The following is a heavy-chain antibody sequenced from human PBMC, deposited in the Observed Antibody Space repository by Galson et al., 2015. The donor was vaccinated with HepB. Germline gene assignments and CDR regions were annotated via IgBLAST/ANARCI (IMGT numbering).Heavy chain of an antibody. D-gene: IGHD1-14*01. CDR3: ARDPSRKGNWYFDL. V-gene: IGHV3-33*01. CDR2: IWYDGSNK. CDR1: GFTFSSYG. J-gene: IGHJ2*01. Sequence: SLRLSCAASGFTFSSYGMHWVRQAPGKGLEWVAVIWYDGSNKYYADSVKGRFTISRDNSKNTLYLQMNSLRAEDTAVYYCARDPSRKGNWYFDLWGRGTLVTVSS.